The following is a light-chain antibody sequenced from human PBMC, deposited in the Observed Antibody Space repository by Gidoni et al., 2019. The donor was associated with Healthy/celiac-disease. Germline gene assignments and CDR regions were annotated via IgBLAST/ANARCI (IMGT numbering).Light chain of an antibody. CDR2: KAS. V-gene: IGKV1-5*03. CDR3: QQYKSYPRT. Sequence: DIQMTQSPSTLSASVGDRVTITCRASQSFSSWLAWYQQKPGKAPKLLIYKASNLESGVPSRFSGSASGTEFTLTISSLQPDDFATYYCQQYKSYPRTFGQGTKVEIK. J-gene: IGKJ1*01. CDR1: QSFSSW.